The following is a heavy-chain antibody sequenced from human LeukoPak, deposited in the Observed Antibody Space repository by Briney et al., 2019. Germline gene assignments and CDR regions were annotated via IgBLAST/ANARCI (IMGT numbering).Heavy chain of an antibody. CDR2: ISPYNGDT. CDR1: GYTFTNYG. J-gene: IGHJ6*03. Sequence: ASVKVSCKASGYTFTNYGVTWVRQAPGQGLEWMGWISPYNGDTNYAQNLQGRVSMTTDTSTSTAYMELRSLRSDDTAVYYCARGVGYYYDTSGHRYYYYYMDVWGKGTTVTISS. V-gene: IGHV1-18*01. CDR3: ARGVGYYYDTSGHRYYYYYMDV. D-gene: IGHD3-22*01.